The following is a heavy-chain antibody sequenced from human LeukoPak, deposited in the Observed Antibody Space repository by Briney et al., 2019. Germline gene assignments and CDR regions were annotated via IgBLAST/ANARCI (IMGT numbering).Heavy chain of an antibody. V-gene: IGHV3-7*01. CDR2: IKEDGTTK. J-gene: IGHJ5*02. CDR1: GFPFSNYW. D-gene: IGHD3-16*01. CDR3: ARVVDYGWFDH. Sequence: GGSLGLSCTASGFPFSNYWMGWARQAPGKGLEWVANIKEDGTTKYYVDSVKGRFTISRDNTKNSLYLQMNSVREEDTAVYYCARVVDYGWFDHWGQGTLVAVSS.